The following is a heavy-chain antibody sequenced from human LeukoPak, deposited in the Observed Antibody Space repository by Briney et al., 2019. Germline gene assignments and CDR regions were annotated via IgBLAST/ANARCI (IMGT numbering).Heavy chain of an antibody. CDR3: ARGSSSSSPSGYFQH. D-gene: IGHD6-13*01. Sequence: GGSLRLSCAASGFTFSSYAMSWVRQAPGKGLEWVSAISGSGGSTYYADSVKGRFTISRDNSKNTLYLQMNSLRAEDTAVYYCARGSSSSSPSGYFQHWGQGTLVTVSS. CDR2: ISGSGGST. CDR1: GFTFSSYA. J-gene: IGHJ1*01. V-gene: IGHV3-23*01.